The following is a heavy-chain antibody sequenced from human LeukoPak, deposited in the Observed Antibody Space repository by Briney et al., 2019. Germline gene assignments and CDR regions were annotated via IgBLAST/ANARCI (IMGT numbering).Heavy chain of an antibody. CDR1: GVTISYNY. CDR3: ARARDGNDQHFDC. V-gene: IGHV3-53*04. CDR2: MYIDGSR. J-gene: IGHJ4*02. D-gene: IGHD5-12*01. Sequence: GGTLRLSCTASGVTISYNYLSWVRHPPGKGLELVCFMYIDGSRYYYDSLKGRFTISRHDSENTLYLQMNSLRGEDTAVYYCARARDGNDQHFDCWGQGTLVTVSS.